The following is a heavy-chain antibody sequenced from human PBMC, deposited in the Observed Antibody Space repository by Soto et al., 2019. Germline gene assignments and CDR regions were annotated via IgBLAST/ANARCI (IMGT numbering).Heavy chain of an antibody. CDR3: ARHSSGTSFDP. CDR2: IYYSGST. J-gene: IGHJ5*02. D-gene: IGHD3-10*01. Sequence: PSETLSLTCTVSGDSISEYYWSWIRQPPGKGLKWIGYIYYSGSTNSNNPSLKSRVAISVDTSKNEFSLKLSSVTAADTAAYYCARHSSGTSFDPWGQGTLVTVS. CDR1: GDSISEYY. V-gene: IGHV4-59*08.